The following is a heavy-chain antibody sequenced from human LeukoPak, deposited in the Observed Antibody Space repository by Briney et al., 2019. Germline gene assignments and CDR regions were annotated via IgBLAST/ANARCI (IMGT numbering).Heavy chain of an antibody. D-gene: IGHD5-18*01. J-gene: IGHJ4*02. CDR3: AIRRGYSYGYGP. V-gene: IGHV4-34*01. CDR1: GGSFSGYY. Sequence: PSETLSLTCAVYGGSFSGYYWSWIRQPPGKGLEWIGEINHSGSTNYNPSLKSRVTISVDKSKNQFSLKLSSVTAADTAVYYCAIRRGYSYGYGPWGQGTLVTVSS. CDR2: INHSGST.